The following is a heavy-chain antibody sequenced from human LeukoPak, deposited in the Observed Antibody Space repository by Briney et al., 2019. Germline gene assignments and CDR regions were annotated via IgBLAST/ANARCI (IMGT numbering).Heavy chain of an antibody. Sequence: SETLSLTCAVYGGSFSGYYWSWIRQPPGKGLEWIGEINHSGSTNYNPSLKSRVTISVDTSKNQFSLKLSSVTAADTAVYYCARLPYYYNSSGYYYFSFDYWGQGTLVTVSS. D-gene: IGHD3-22*01. J-gene: IGHJ4*02. CDR3: ARLPYYYNSSGYYYFSFDY. CDR2: INHSGST. V-gene: IGHV4-34*01. CDR1: GGSFSGYY.